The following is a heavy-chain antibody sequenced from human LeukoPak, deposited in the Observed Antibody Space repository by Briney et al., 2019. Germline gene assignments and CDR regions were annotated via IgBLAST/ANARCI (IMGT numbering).Heavy chain of an antibody. CDR2: MKPNNGNT. V-gene: IGHV1-8*01. Sequence: ASVKVSCKASGYTFTSFVINWVRQATGQGLEWMGWMKPNNGNTGYAQRFQGRVTMTRNTSISTAYMELSSLRSEDTAVYYCARGDGYGFSFDYWGQGTLVTVSS. J-gene: IGHJ4*02. D-gene: IGHD5-18*01. CDR1: GYTFTSFV. CDR3: ARGDGYGFSFDY.